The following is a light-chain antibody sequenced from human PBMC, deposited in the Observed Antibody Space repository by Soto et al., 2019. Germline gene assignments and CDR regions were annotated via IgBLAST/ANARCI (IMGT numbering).Light chain of an antibody. J-gene: IGKJ5*01. CDR1: QDISTW. CDR3: QQANSFPIT. CDR2: AAS. V-gene: IGKV1-12*01. Sequence: DIQMTQSPSSVSASVGDRVTITCRASQDISTWLAWYQQKPGKAPKFVIFAASTLQSGVPSRFSGSGSGTDFTLTLSSLQPEDFATYYCQQANSFPITFGQGTRLEIK.